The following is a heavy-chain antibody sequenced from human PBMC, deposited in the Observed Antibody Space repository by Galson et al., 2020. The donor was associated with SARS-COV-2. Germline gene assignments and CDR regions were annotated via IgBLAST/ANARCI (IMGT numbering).Heavy chain of an antibody. Sequence: PSETLSLTCAVSGYSISSGYYWGWIRQPPGKGLEWIGSIFHSGSTYYNPSLKSRVAISVDTSKNQVSLKMNYVTAADTAVYYCARDGMEYYDSSGYYNWFDPWGQGTLVTVSS. D-gene: IGHD3-22*01. J-gene: IGHJ5*02. V-gene: IGHV4-38-2*02. CDR2: IFHSGST. CDR3: ARDGMEYYDSSGYYNWFDP. CDR1: GYSISSGYY.